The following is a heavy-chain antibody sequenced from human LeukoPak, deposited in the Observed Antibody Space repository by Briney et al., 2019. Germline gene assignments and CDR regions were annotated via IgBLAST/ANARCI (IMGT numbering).Heavy chain of an antibody. CDR3: AFSSGWYLHDRAFDI. J-gene: IGHJ3*02. D-gene: IGHD6-19*01. CDR1: GYSFTSYD. CDR2: MNPNSGNT. Sequence: ASVKVSCKASGYSFTSYDINWVRQATGQGLEWMGWMNPNSGNTGYAQQFQGRVTITRDTSIRTAYMELTRLRSEDTAVYYCAFSSGWYLHDRAFDIWGQGTTVTVSS. V-gene: IGHV1-8*01.